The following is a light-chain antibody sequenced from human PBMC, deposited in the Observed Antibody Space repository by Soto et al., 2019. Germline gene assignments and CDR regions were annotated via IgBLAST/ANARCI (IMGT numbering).Light chain of an antibody. CDR2: AAS. CDR3: QQSYSTPPT. CDR1: QGITTY. J-gene: IGKJ1*01. V-gene: IGKV1-39*01. Sequence: DIRMTQSPSSLSASVGERVTITCRASQGITTYLNWYQLKSGKAPKVLIDAASSLQSGVPSRFRGSGSGTEFTLTISNLQPGDFAIYYCQQSYSTPPTFGQGTKVEIK.